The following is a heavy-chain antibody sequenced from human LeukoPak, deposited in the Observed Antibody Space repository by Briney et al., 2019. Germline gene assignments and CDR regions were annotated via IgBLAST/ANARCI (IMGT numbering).Heavy chain of an antibody. CDR1: GFTFSSYA. CDR2: ISGSGGST. J-gene: IGHJ4*02. V-gene: IGHV3-23*01. D-gene: IGHD5-24*01. Sequence: GGSLRLSCAASGFTFSSYAMSWVRQAPGKGLEWVSAISGSGGSTYYADSVKGRFTISRDNSKNTLYLQMNSLRAEDTAVYYCAKTAVGNQAMATIRRDFDYWGQGTLVTVSS. CDR3: AKTAVGNQAMATIRRDFDY.